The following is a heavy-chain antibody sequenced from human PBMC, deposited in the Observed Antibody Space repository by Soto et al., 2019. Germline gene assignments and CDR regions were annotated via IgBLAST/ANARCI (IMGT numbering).Heavy chain of an antibody. CDR3: AREGIVGATPFDY. Sequence: LRLSCAASGFTFSSYGMHWVRQAPGKGLEWVAVIWYDGSNKYYADSVKGRFTISRDNPKNTLYLQMNSLRAEDTAVYYCAREGIVGATPFDYWGQGTLVTVSS. CDR1: GFTFSSYG. V-gene: IGHV3-33*01. CDR2: IWYDGSNK. D-gene: IGHD1-26*01. J-gene: IGHJ4*02.